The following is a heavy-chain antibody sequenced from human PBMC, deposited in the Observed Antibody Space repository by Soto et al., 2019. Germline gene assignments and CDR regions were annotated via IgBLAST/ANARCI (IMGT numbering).Heavy chain of an antibody. CDR3: ARDHDYGDYVACFDP. D-gene: IGHD4-17*01. CDR2: IYHSGST. CDR1: SGSISSSNG. J-gene: IGHJ5*02. V-gene: IGHV4-4*02. Sequence: QMQLQESGPGLVKPSGTLSLTCALSSGSISSSNGWSWVRQPSGKGLEWIGEIYHSGSTNYNPSLKSRVTISVDKSKNQFSLKLSSVTAADTAVYYCARDHDYGDYVACFDPWGQGTLVTVSS.